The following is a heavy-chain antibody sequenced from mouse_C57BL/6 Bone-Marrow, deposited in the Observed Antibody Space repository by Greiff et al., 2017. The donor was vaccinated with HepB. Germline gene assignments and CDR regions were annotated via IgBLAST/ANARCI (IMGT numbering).Heavy chain of an antibody. V-gene: IGHV1-18*01. CDR1: GYTFTDYN. CDR2: INPNNGGT. J-gene: IGHJ3*01. D-gene: IGHD1-1*01. CDR3: ARSGIYYYGSSYPSWFAY. Sequence: EVQLQQSGPELVKPGASVKIPCKASGYTFTDYNMDWVKQSHGKSLEWIGDINPNNGGTIYNQKFKGKATLTVDQSSSTAYMELRSLTSEDTAVYYCARSGIYYYGSSYPSWFAYWGQGTLVTVSA.